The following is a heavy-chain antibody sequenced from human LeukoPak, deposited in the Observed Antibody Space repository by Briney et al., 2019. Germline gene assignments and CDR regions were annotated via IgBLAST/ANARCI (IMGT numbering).Heavy chain of an antibody. CDR1: GCTFSDYY. J-gene: IGHJ4*02. D-gene: IGHD6-13*01. Sequence: PGGSLRLSCAASGCTFSDYYMSWFRQAPGKGLEWVSYISSSSSHTTYADSVKGRFTISRDNARNSLSLQVNSLRADDTAVYYCARLGSIAAAGTPDYWGQGTLVTVSS. CDR2: ISSSSSHT. V-gene: IGHV3-11*06. CDR3: ARLGSIAAAGTPDY.